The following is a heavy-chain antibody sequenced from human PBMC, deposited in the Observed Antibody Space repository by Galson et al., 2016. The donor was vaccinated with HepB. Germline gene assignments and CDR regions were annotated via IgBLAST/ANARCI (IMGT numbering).Heavy chain of an antibody. CDR2: INSDGSSR. V-gene: IGHV3-74*01. J-gene: IGHJ5*01. Sequence: SLRLSCAASGFTFSRYWMHWVRQAPGKGLVWVSRINSDGSSRSSADAVKGRFTISRDNAKNTLYLQMNGLRADDTAVYYGVREGRYGGRPLTAVAVKGAGWFDPWGQGTLVTVSS. CDR1: GFTFSRYW. CDR3: VREGRYGGRPLTAVAVKGAGWFDP. D-gene: IGHD6-19*01.